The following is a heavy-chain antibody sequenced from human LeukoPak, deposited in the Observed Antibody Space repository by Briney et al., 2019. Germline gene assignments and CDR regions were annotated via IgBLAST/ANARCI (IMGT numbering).Heavy chain of an antibody. CDR3: ARNPIPVWGGYPNYYYYGMDV. Sequence: PGGSLRLSCAASGFTFSSYAMHWVRQAPGKGLEWVAVISYDGSNKYYADSVKGRFTISRDNSKNTLYLQMDSLRAEDTAVYYCARNPIPVWGGYPNYYYYGMDVWGQGTTVTVSS. V-gene: IGHV3-30-3*01. CDR1: GFTFSSYA. CDR2: ISYDGSNK. J-gene: IGHJ6*02. D-gene: IGHD3-16*02.